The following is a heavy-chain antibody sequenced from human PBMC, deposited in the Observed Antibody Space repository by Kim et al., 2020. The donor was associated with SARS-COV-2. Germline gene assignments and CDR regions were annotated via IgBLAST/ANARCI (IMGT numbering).Heavy chain of an antibody. V-gene: IGHV3-7*01. CDR3: ARVAFDNGAWYRIDF. J-gene: IGHJ4*02. Sequence: GSVKGRLTISREKAKNSIYVQMNSLRAEDTAVYYCARVAFDNGAWYRIDFWGQGTLVTVSS. D-gene: IGHD4-17*01.